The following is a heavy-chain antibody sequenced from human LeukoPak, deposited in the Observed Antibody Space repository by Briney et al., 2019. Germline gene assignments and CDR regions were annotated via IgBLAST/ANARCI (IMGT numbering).Heavy chain of an antibody. J-gene: IGHJ4*02. CDR2: VSQWNT. Sequence: SETLSLTCTLSNDYIKDYYWSWIRQPAGKGLEWIGRVSQWNTNYNPSLKSRVSMSVQVSRNQFSLRLNSATAADTAVYYCARQGSDNHFDSWGPGTLVTVSS. D-gene: IGHD1-14*01. CDR1: NDYIKDYY. V-gene: IGHV4-4*07. CDR3: ARQGSDNHFDS.